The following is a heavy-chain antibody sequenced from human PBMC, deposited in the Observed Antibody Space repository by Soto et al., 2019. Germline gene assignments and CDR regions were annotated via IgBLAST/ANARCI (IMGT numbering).Heavy chain of an antibody. CDR3: ARDKGRSPLDY. J-gene: IGHJ4*02. Sequence: HPWGSLRLSCAASGFTFSSYAMSWVRQAPGKGLEWVSAISGSGGSTYYADSVKGRFTISRDNAKNSLYLQMNSLRAEDTAVYYCARDKGRSPLDYWGQGTLVTVSS. V-gene: IGHV3-23*01. CDR1: GFTFSSYA. D-gene: IGHD2-15*01. CDR2: ISGSGGST.